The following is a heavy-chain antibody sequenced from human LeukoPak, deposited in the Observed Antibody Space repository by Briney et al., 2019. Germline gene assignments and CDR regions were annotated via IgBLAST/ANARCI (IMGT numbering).Heavy chain of an antibody. J-gene: IGHJ4*02. CDR1: GGTFSSYA. V-gene: IGHV1-69*05. D-gene: IGHD1-26*01. CDR2: IIPIFGTA. CDR3: ARDHSGSVDY. Sequence: ASVKVSFKASGGTFSSYAISWVRQAPGQGLEWMGRIIPIFGTANYAQKFQGRVTITTDESTSTAYMELSSLRSEDTAVYYCARDHSGSVDYWGQGTLVTVSS.